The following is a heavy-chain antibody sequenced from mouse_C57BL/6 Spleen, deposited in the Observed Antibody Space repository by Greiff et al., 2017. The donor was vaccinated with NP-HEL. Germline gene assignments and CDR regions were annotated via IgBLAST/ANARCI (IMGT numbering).Heavy chain of an antibody. V-gene: IGHV1-53*01. D-gene: IGHD1-1*01. Sequence: QVQLQQPGTELVKPGASVKLSCKASGYTFTSYWMHWVKQRPGQGLERIGNINPSNGGTSYNEKFKGKATLTVDKSSSTAYMQLSSLTSEDSAADYCARAPKYDGSSLDYWGQGTTLTVSS. CDR2: INPSNGGT. J-gene: IGHJ2*01. CDR3: ARAPKYDGSSLDY. CDR1: GYTFTSYW.